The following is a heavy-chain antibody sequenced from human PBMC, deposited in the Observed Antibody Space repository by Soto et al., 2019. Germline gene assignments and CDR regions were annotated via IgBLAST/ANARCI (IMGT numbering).Heavy chain of an antibody. V-gene: IGHV4-31*03. CDR2: IYYSGST. D-gene: IGHD3-16*02. J-gene: IGHJ4*02. CDR1: GGSISSGGYY. Sequence: TLSLTCTVSGGSISSGGYYWSWIRQHPGKGLEWIGYIYYSGSTYYNPSLKSRVTISVDTSKNQFSLKLSSVTAADTAVYYCARVIYDYIWGSYRYMPGLAQFDYWGQGTLVTVSS. CDR3: ARVIYDYIWGSYRYMPGLAQFDY.